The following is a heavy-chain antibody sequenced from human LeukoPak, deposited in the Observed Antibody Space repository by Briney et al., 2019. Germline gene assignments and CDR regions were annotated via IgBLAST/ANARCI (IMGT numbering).Heavy chain of an antibody. CDR2: ISAYNGNT. V-gene: IGHV1-18*01. CDR3: ARDPLAYCAGDCYHRFFDY. CDR1: GYTFTSYG. Sequence: ASVKVSCKASGYTFTSYGISWVRQAPGQGLESMGWISAYNGNTNYAPKLQGRVTMTTDTSTSTAYMELRSLRSDDTAVYYCARDPLAYCAGDCYHRFFDYWGQGTLVTVSS. J-gene: IGHJ4*02. D-gene: IGHD2-21*02.